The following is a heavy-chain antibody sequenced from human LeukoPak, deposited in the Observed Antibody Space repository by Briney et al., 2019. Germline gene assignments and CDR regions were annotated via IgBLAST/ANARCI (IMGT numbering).Heavy chain of an antibody. D-gene: IGHD6-19*01. CDR2: IIQDGSEK. V-gene: IGHV3-7*01. CDR1: GFTFSGYW. CDR3: AREGGWYTDY. J-gene: IGHJ4*02. Sequence: GGSLRLSCAASGFTFSGYWMSWVRQAPGKGLEWVANIIQDGSEKYYVDSVKGRFTISRDNAKSSLYLQMNSLRAEDTAVYYCAREGGWYTDYWGQGTLVTVSS.